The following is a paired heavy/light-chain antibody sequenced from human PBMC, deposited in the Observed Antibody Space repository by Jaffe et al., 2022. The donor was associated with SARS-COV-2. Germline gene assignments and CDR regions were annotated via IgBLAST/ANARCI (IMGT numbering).Heavy chain of an antibody. Sequence: DVQLVESGGRLIQPGGSLRLSCVASGITVRSDYMNWVRQAPGKGLEWVSTLFSGGSTYYADAVKGRFTISRDNAKNTVYLQMNSLRVEDTAMYYCARAFIPAGGLDHWGQGTQVTVSS. J-gene: IGHJ4*02. CDR1: GITVRSDY. CDR3: ARAFIPAGGLDH. D-gene: IGHD6-13*01. V-gene: IGHV3-53*01. CDR2: LFSGGST.
Light chain of an antibody. CDR1: QDISDH. CDR3: QQLSNFPRT. Sequence: DIHLTQSPSFVSASVGERVTITCRASQDISDHLAWYQQKPETAPRLLIHSASTLQSGVPSSFSGSRSGTEFTLTISGLQPEDFATYYCQQLSNFPRTFGQGTKVEIK. CDR2: SAS. J-gene: IGKJ1*01. V-gene: IGKV1-9*01.